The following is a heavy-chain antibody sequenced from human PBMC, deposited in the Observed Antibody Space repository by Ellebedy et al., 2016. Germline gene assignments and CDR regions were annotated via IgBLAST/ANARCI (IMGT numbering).Heavy chain of an antibody. CDR3: SKGPRFEDWFEP. CDR2: ISFDGKTK. Sequence: GGSLRLSCTASGFNFDVYGMHWVRQAPAKGLEWVALISFDGKTKYYADSARGRFTISRDNSKKTLYLEMHSLRGADTAIYYCSKGPRFEDWFEPWGQGTLVTVS. J-gene: IGHJ5*02. V-gene: IGHV3-30*18. CDR1: GFNFDVYG.